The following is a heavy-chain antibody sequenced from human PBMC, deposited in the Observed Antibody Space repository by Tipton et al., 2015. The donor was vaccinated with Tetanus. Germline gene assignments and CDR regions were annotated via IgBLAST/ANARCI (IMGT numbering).Heavy chain of an antibody. V-gene: IGHV4-61*08. D-gene: IGHD3-3*01. Sequence: TLSLTCTVSGGSVRSGDYQWNWIRQPPGKGLEWLAYISYSGSTNSNYALKSRIPISRDTSKNQISLKLTSVTAADTAVYYCARANYNFPKKGPFDSWGQGARVIVSS. CDR1: GGSVRSGDYQ. CDR3: ARANYNFPKKGPFDS. CDR2: ISYSGST. J-gene: IGHJ4*02.